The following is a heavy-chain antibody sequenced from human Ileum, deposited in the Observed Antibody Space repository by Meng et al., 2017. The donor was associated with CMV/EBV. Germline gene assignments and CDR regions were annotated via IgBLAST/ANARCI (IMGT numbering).Heavy chain of an antibody. V-gene: IGHV4-4*07. CDR3: AREGPTDWGRALDY. Sequence: QGELLRWGPGLVKSSETLSLTCTVSGGSMSSYYWSWIRQPAGKGLEWIGRIYTSGSSNYNSSLKSRVTMSVDTSKNQFSMKLNSVTAADTAVYYCAREGPTDWGRALDYWGQGTLVTVSS. CDR2: IYTSGSS. J-gene: IGHJ4*02. CDR1: GGSMSSYY. D-gene: IGHD7-27*01.